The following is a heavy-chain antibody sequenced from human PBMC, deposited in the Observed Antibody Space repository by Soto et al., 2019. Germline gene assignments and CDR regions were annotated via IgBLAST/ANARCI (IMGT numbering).Heavy chain of an antibody. D-gene: IGHD1-26*01. CDR2: INGRGNYI. CDR3: AREDGIVGATSAFDY. V-gene: IGHV3-21*01. Sequence: GESLKISCAASGFTFSTYNMNWVRQAPGKGLEWVSSINGRGNYIYYTDAVKGRFTISRDNAKTSLYLQMNSLRAEDTAVYYCAREDGIVGATSAFDYWGQGTLVTVSS. CDR1: GFTFSTYN. J-gene: IGHJ4*02.